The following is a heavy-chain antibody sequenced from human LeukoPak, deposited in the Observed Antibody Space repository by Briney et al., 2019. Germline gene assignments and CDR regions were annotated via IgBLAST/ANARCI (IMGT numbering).Heavy chain of an antibody. D-gene: IGHD2-2*02. CDR2: ISGTGSST. CDR3: AKASVAIPQYCNS. J-gene: IGHJ5*02. V-gene: IGHV3-23*01. Sequence: GGSLRLSCEASGFTFGSYAMNWVRQAPGKGLEWVSTISGTGSSTYYADSAKGRSTISRDNSKDTLFLQLNSLTAADTAMYFCAKASVAIPQYCNSWGQGTLVTVSS. CDR1: GFTFGSYA.